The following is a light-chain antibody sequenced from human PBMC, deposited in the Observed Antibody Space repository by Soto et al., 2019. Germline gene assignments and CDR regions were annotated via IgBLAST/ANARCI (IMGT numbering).Light chain of an antibody. Sequence: DIQMTQSPSTLSVSVGDIASLTCQASHSISSWLAWYQQKTGKAPRALIYKASNLESGVPSRFSGSGSGTEFTLSISSLQPDDFAIYYCQQYNGYPWTFGQGTKVDIK. J-gene: IGKJ1*01. CDR2: KAS. CDR3: QQYNGYPWT. CDR1: HSISSW. V-gene: IGKV1-5*03.